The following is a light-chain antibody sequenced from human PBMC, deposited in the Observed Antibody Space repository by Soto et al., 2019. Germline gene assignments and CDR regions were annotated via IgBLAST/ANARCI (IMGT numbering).Light chain of an antibody. J-gene: IGLJ1*01. CDR1: SSDVGGYNY. CDR2: EVN. V-gene: IGLV2-8*01. Sequence: QSVLTQPPSASGSPGQSVTISCTGTSSDVGGYNYVSWYQQHPGKVPKLMVYEVNKRPSGVPDRFSGSKSGNTASLTVSGLQAEDEADYYCTSYAGGNNVFGTGTKVTVI. CDR3: TSYAGGNNV.